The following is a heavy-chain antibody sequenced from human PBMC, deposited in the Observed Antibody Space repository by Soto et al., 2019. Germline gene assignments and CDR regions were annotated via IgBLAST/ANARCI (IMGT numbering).Heavy chain of an antibody. D-gene: IGHD3-16*01. CDR3: ALGYYYYGMDV. Sequence: GASVKVSCKASGGTFSSYAISWVRQAPGQGLEWMGGIIPIFGTANYAQKFQGRATITADESTSTAYMELSSLRSEDTAVYYCALGYYYYGMDVWGQGTTVTVSS. CDR1: GGTFSSYA. V-gene: IGHV1-69*13. J-gene: IGHJ6*02. CDR2: IIPIFGTA.